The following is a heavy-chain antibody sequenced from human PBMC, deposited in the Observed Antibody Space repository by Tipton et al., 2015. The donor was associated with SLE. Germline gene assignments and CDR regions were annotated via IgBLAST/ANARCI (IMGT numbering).Heavy chain of an antibody. Sequence: TLSLTCTVSGGSISSGGYYWSWIRQHPGKGLEWIGYIYYSGSTYYNPSLKSRITISVDTSKNQFSLKFRSVTAADTAVYYCARGAERTSSGWYLVYWGQGTPVTVSS. V-gene: IGHV4-31*03. CDR3: ARGAERTSSGWYLVY. J-gene: IGHJ4*02. D-gene: IGHD6-19*01. CDR1: GGSISSGGYY. CDR2: IYYSGST.